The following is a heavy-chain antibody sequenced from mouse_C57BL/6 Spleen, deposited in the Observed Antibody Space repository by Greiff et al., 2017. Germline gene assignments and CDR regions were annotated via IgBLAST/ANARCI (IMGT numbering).Heavy chain of an antibody. D-gene: IGHD1-1*02. CDR2: IRNKANGYTT. V-gene: IGHV7-3*01. Sequence: EVKLMESGGGLVQPGGSLSLSCAASGFTFTDYYMSWVRQPPGKALEWLGFIRNKANGYTTEYSASVKGRFTISRDNSQSILYLQMNALRAEDSATYYCARYYGSFAYWGQGTLVTVSA. CDR3: ARYYGSFAY. CDR1: GFTFTDYY. J-gene: IGHJ3*01.